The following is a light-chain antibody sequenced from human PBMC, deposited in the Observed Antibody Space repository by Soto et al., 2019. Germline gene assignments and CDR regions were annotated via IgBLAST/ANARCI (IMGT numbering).Light chain of an antibody. V-gene: IGKV4-1*01. Sequence: DIVMTQSPDSLAVSLGERATINCKSSPSVLYSSNNKNYLAWYQQKPGQPPKLLIYWASTRESGVPDRFSGSGSVTDFTLTISSLQAEDVAVYYCQQYYSTGTVGQGTKLEIK. CDR3: QQYYSTGT. J-gene: IGKJ2*01. CDR1: PSVLYSSNNKNY. CDR2: WAS.